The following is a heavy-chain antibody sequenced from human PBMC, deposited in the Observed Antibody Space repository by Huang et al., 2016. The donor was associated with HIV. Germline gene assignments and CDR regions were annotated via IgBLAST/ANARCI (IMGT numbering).Heavy chain of an antibody. V-gene: IGHV4-59*11. Sequence: QVQLQESGPGLVTPSETLSLTCTVSGGSISSPYWNWIRQSPGKGLEWIGGISYSGSSNYDPSRKSGVTNSLETSKNQFSLKLTSVTAADTALYYCARDGLYSSGQYRNAFDIWGQGTMVTVSS. CDR3: ARDGLYSSGQYRNAFDI. CDR2: ISYSGSS. J-gene: IGHJ3*02. D-gene: IGHD6-19*01. CDR1: GGSISSPY.